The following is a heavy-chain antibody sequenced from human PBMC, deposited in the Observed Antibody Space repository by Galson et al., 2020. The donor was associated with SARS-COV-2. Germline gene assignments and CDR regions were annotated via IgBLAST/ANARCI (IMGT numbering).Heavy chain of an antibody. CDR1: GFTVSSNY. CDR2: IYSGGST. Sequence: GGSLRLSCAASGFTVSSNYMSWVRQAPGKGLEWVSVIYSGGSTNYADSVKGRFTITRDNSKNKLYLQMNSMRAEDTAVYYCARVPVAFKDVLMVYAIEYYLDYWGQGTLVTVSS. V-gene: IGHV3-53*01. J-gene: IGHJ4*02. D-gene: IGHD2-8*01. CDR3: ARVPVAFKDVLMVYAIEYYLDY.